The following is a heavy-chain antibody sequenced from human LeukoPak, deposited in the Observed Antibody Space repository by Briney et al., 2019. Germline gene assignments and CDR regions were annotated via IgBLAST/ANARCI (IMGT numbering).Heavy chain of an antibody. CDR2: ILHSGST. J-gene: IGHJ4*02. V-gene: IGHV4-30-2*01. D-gene: IGHD3-3*01. CDR3: ARTRDFWSAYFDY. Sequence: SETLSLTCAVSGVSITSDTYYWSWIRQPPGKGLKWIGYILHSGSTYHNPSLKSRVTISVDTSKNQFSLKLSSVTAADTAVYFCARTRDFWSAYFDYWGQGILVTVSS. CDR1: GVSITSDTYY.